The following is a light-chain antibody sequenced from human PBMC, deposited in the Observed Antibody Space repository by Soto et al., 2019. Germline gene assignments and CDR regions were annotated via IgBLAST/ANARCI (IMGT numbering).Light chain of an antibody. Sequence: DIEMTQSPSSLCGCVGDRIRITCRACQGIRNDLVWYQQKPGKAPKRLISAASTLQSGVPSRFSGSGSGTEFTLTISSLQPDDFATYYCQHYNSYSEASGQGTKVDI. J-gene: IGKJ1*01. CDR1: QGIRND. V-gene: IGKV1-17*01. CDR2: AAS. CDR3: QHYNSYSEA.